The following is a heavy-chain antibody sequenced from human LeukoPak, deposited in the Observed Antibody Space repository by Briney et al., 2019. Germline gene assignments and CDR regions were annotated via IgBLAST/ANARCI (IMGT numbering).Heavy chain of an antibody. D-gene: IGHD2-15*01. V-gene: IGHV4-34*01. J-gene: IGHJ4*02. CDR2: INHSGST. CDR3: ARGSRGSGGSCYRN. CDR1: GGSFSGYY. Sequence: PSETLSLTCAVYGGSFSGYYWSWIRQPPGKGLEWIGEINHSGSTNYNPSLKSRVTIPVDTSKNQFSLKLSSVTAADTAVYYCARGSRGSGGSCYRNWGQGTLVTVSS.